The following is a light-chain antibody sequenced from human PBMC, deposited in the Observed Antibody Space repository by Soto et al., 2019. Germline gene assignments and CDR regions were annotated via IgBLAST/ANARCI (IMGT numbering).Light chain of an antibody. Sequence: AIRMTQSPSSLSASTGDSVTITCRASQGIRSYIASYQHKPGKAPKLLIYAASTLQSGVASRFSGSGSGTDFTLTISCLQSEDFATYYCQQYYSYPPYTFGQGTKLEIK. CDR2: AAS. CDR3: QQYYSYPPYT. J-gene: IGKJ2*01. V-gene: IGKV1-8*01. CDR1: QGIRSY.